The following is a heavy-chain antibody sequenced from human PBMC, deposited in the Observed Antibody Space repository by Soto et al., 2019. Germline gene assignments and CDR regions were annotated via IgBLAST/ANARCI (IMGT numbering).Heavy chain of an antibody. CDR2: INSDGSTT. D-gene: IGHD1-26*01. CDR1: GFTFSNSW. CDR3: ARDRSYTTDY. J-gene: IGHJ4*02. Sequence: ALRLSCAPSGFTFSNSWMHCVRQAPGKGLVWVSYINSDGSTTTYADSVKGRFTISRDNAKNTVYLQITSLTAEDTAVYYCARDRSYTTDYWGQGTLVTVSS. V-gene: IGHV3-74*01.